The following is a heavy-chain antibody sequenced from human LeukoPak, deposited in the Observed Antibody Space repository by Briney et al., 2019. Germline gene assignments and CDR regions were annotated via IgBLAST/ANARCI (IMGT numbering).Heavy chain of an antibody. CDR3: ARGRWFGESISVHFDY. CDR1: GGSYSGYY. Sequence: SETLSLTCAVYGGSYSGYYWSWIRQPPGKGLERIGEISHSGSTNYNPSLKSRVTISVDTSKNQFSLKLSSVTAADTAVYYCARGRWFGESISVHFDYWGQGTLVTVSS. J-gene: IGHJ4*02. V-gene: IGHV4-34*01. CDR2: ISHSGST. D-gene: IGHD3-10*01.